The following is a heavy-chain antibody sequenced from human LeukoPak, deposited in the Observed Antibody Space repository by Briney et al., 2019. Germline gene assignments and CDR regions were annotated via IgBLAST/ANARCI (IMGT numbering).Heavy chain of an antibody. CDR2: ISWNSGSI. CDR3: ASAGRITIFGVVTYFDY. D-gene: IGHD3-3*01. Sequence: PGGSLRLSCTASGFKFDDYAMHWVRQAPGKGLEWVSGISWNSGSIGYADSVKGRFTISRDNAKNSLYLQMNSLRAEDTAVYYCASAGRITIFGVVTYFDYWGQGTLVTVSS. J-gene: IGHJ4*02. V-gene: IGHV3-9*01. CDR1: GFKFDDYA.